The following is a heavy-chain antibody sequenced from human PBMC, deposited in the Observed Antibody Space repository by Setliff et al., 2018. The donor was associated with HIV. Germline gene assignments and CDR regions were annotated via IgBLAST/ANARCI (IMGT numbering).Heavy chain of an antibody. CDR3: ARDQRGRGYSHGHWYFDL. D-gene: IGHD5-18*01. V-gene: IGHV4-39*07. CDR1: GDSLRSTNSY. Sequence: SETLSLTCTVSGDSLRSTNSYWGWIRQPPGKALEWIGTIYYTGSAFYNPSLKSRVTMSVDTSKSQFSLGLTLVTAADTAIYYCARDQRGRGYSHGHWYFDLWGRGTLVTVSS. J-gene: IGHJ2*01. CDR2: IYYTGSA.